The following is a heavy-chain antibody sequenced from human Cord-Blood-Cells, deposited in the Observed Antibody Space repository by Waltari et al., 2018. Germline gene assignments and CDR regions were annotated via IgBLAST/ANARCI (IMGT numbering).Heavy chain of an antibody. CDR2: IIPIFGTA. Sequence: VSCKASGGTFSSYAISWVRQAPGQGLEWMGGIIPIFGTANYAQKFQDRVTITADKSTSTAYMELSSLRSEDTAVYYCASTFDSSGWCSGWGQGTLVTVSS. J-gene: IGHJ4*02. CDR3: ASTFDSSGWCSG. V-gene: IGHV1-69*06. CDR1: GGTFSSYA. D-gene: IGHD6-19*01.